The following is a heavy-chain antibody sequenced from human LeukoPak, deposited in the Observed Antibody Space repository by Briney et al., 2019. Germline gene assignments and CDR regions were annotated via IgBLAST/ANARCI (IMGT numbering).Heavy chain of an antibody. V-gene: IGHV3-7*01. CDR1: GFNFRAYW. D-gene: IGHD1-26*01. Sequence: GGSLRLSCTTSGFNFRAYWMGWVRQAPGKGLEWVANIKQDGSEKYYVDSVKGRFTISRDNAKNSLYLQMNSLRAEDTAVYYCARLEWEPAGKDAFDIWGQGTMVTVSS. CDR2: IKQDGSEK. CDR3: ARLEWEPAGKDAFDI. J-gene: IGHJ3*02.